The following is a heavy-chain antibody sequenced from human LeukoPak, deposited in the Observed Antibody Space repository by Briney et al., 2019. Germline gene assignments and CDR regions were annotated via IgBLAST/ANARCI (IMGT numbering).Heavy chain of an antibody. CDR3: ARGRGGRLFPLFGY. D-gene: IGHD2-21*01. V-gene: IGHV3-48*01. Sequence: SGGSLRLSCAASGFTFSSYSMNWVRQAPGKGLEWVSYISSSSSTIYYADSVKGRFTISRDNAKNSLYLQMNSLRAEDTAVYYCARGRGGRLFPLFGYWGQGTLVTVSS. CDR1: GFTFSSYS. CDR2: ISSSSSTI. J-gene: IGHJ4*02.